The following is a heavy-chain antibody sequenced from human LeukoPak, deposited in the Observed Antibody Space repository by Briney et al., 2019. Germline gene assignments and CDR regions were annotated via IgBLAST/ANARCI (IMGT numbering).Heavy chain of an antibody. D-gene: IGHD3-22*01. CDR2: IYWDDDR. CDR3: AHRKNYYDSSVYDN. J-gene: IGHJ4*02. V-gene: IGHV2-5*02. Sequence: SGPTLVNPTQTLTLTCTFSGFLLNTRGVGVGWIRQPPGRALEWLALIYWDDDRRYSPSLKSRLTITKDTSRNQVVLTMTNMDPVDTATYFCAHRKNYYDSSVYDNWGQGTLVTVSS. CDR1: GFLLNTRGVG.